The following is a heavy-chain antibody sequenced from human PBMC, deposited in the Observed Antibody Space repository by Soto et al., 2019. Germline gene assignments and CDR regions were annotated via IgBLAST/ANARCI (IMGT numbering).Heavy chain of an antibody. J-gene: IGHJ2*01. CDR1: GDSVSSNIAA. D-gene: IGHD2-15*01. V-gene: IGHV6-1*01. CDR3: AKNGPYGRTPTYWYFVL. Sequence: PSQTLSLTCAISGDSVSSNIAAWNWIRQSPSRGLEWLGRTFYRSKWYNEYAPSVKSRVTISSDTSKNQFSLHLNSVTPEDTAVYYCAKNGPYGRTPTYWYFVLWGRGTPVTVSS. CDR2: TFYRSKWYN.